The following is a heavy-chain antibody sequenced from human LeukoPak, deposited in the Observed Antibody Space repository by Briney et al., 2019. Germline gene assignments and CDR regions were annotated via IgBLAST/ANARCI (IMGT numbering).Heavy chain of an antibody. CDR2: INPSGAST. V-gene: IGHV1-46*01. J-gene: IGHJ5*02. CDR3: ARARRSSSTLPKPSRYFWFDP. CDR1: GYTFTSFH. Sequence: ASVKVSCKASGYTFTSFHMHWVRQAPGQGLEWMGRINPSGASTSYAQKFQGRVTMTRDMSTRTVYMELGSLRSEDTAVYYCARARRSSSTLPKPSRYFWFDPWGQGTLVTVSS. D-gene: IGHD6-6*01.